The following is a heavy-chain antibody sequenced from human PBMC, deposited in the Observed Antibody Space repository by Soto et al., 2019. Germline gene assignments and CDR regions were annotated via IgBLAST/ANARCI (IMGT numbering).Heavy chain of an antibody. CDR1: GGSISSSSYY. D-gene: IGHD1-26*01. CDR2: IYYSGST. V-gene: IGHV4-39*01. Sequence: QLQLQESGPGLVKPSETLSLTCTVSGGSISSSSYYWGWIRQPPGKGLEWIGSIYYSGSTYYNPSLKSRVTISVDTSKNQFSLKLSSVTAADTAVYYCASSWWELLLIDYWGQGTLVTVSS. CDR3: ASSWWELLLIDY. J-gene: IGHJ4*02.